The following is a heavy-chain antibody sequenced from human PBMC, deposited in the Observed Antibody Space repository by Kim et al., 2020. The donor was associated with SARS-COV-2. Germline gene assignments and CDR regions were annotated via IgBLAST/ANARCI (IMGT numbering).Heavy chain of an antibody. CDR2: INAGNGNT. Sequence: ASVKVSCKASGYTFTSYAMHWVRQAPGQRLEWMGWINAGNGNTKYSQKFQGRVTITRDTSASTAYMELSSLRSEDTAVYYCARGPGFDRGVIIAPWFDPWGQGTLVTVSS. CDR3: ARGPGFDRGVIIAPWFDP. J-gene: IGHJ5*02. V-gene: IGHV1-3*01. CDR1: GYTFTSYA. D-gene: IGHD3-10*01.